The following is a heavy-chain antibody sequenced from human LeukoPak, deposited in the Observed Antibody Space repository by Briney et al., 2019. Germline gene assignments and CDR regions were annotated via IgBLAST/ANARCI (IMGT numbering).Heavy chain of an antibody. CDR2: INPNSGGT. Sequence: ASVKVSCKASGYTFTRYYMHWARQAPGQGLEWMGWINPNSGGTNYAQKFQGRVTMTRDTSISTAYVELSRLRSDDTAVYYCARAAGDIVVVPEDYWGQGTLVTVSS. V-gene: IGHV1-2*02. D-gene: IGHD2-2*01. CDR3: ARAAGDIVVVPEDY. J-gene: IGHJ4*02. CDR1: GYTFTRYY.